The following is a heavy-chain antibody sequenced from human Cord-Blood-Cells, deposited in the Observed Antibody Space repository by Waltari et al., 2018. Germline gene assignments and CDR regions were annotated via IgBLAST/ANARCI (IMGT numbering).Heavy chain of an antibody. D-gene: IGHD2-2*01. CDR3: ARGGVPAAPFNWFDP. CDR2: INHRGST. V-gene: IGHV4-34*01. Sequence: QVQLQQWGAGLLKPSETLSLTCAVYGGSFSGYYWSWIRQPPGKGLEWIGEINHRGSTNYNPSLKSRVTISVDTSKNQFSLKLSSVTAADTAVYYCARGGVPAAPFNWFDPWGQGTLVTVSS. CDR1: GGSFSGYY. J-gene: IGHJ5*02.